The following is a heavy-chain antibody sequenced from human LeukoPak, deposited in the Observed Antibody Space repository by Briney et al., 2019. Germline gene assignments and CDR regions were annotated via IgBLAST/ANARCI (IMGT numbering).Heavy chain of an antibody. CDR2: ISSSSSTI. V-gene: IGHV3-48*01. CDR3: ARESPSYCGGDCYLS. J-gene: IGHJ4*02. D-gene: IGHD2-21*01. Sequence: GGSLRLSCAASGFTFSSYSMNWVRQAPGKGLEWVSYISSSSSTIYYADSVKGRFTIPRDNAKNSLYLQMNSLRAEDTAVYYCARESPSYCGGDCYLSWGQGTLVTVSS. CDR1: GFTFSSYS.